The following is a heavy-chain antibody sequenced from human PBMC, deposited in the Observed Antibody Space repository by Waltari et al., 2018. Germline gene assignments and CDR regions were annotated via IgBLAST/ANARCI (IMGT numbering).Heavy chain of an antibody. CDR1: GFTFSAYV. CDR3: ATSGRHSGNF. Sequence: EVQPVESGGDLVQPGGSLRRSGSASGFTFSAYVMSWGRQAPGKGLEWVGNIKQDGSEKYYVDSVKGRFTISRDNAKNSLYLQMNSLRAEDTAVYYCATSGRHSGNFWGQGTLVTVSS. CDR2: IKQDGSEK. V-gene: IGHV3-7*03. J-gene: IGHJ4*02. D-gene: IGHD1-26*01.